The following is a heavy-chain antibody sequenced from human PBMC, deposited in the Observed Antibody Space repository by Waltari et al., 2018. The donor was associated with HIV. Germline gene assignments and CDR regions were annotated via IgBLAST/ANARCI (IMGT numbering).Heavy chain of an antibody. Sequence: QVQLVQSGAEVKKPGASVKVSCKASGYTFISYGISWVRQAPGQGLEGMGWISVYKGNTNYAQKFQGRVTMTTDTSTSTAYMELRSLRSDDTAVYYCARVDEGDSSGYGPYWGQGTLVIVSS. J-gene: IGHJ4*02. CDR3: ARVDEGDSSGYGPY. CDR2: ISVYKGNT. V-gene: IGHV1-18*01. CDR1: GYTFISYG. D-gene: IGHD3-22*01.